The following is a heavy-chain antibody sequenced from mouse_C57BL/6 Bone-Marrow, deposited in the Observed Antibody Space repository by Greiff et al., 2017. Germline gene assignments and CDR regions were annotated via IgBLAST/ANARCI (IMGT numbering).Heavy chain of an antibody. CDR3: TRDGGYPPWIAY. Sequence: EVKLVESGEGLVKPGGSLKLSCAASGFTFSSYAMSWVRQTPEKRLEWVAYISSGGDYIYYADTVKGRFTISRDNARNTLYLQMSSLKSEDTAMYYCTRDGGYPPWIAYWGQGTLVTVSA. V-gene: IGHV5-9-1*02. D-gene: IGHD2-3*01. J-gene: IGHJ3*01. CDR1: GFTFSSYA. CDR2: ISSGGDYI.